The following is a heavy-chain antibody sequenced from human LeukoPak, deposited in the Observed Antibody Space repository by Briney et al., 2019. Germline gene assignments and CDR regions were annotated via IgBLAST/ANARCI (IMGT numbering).Heavy chain of an antibody. CDR1: GGSFSDFH. CDR2: INHN. V-gene: IGHV4-34*01. J-gene: IGHJ6*03. D-gene: IGHD3-22*01. CDR3: ARGRRAFYESRGNRFYQYMDV. Sequence: SGTLSLTCVVYGGSFSDFHWTWIRQSPGKGLEWIGEINHNNYNPSLKSRVTISLDTSKNQFSLNLTSVTAADTAVYYCARGRRAFYESRGNRFYQYMDVWGKGTTVIVSS.